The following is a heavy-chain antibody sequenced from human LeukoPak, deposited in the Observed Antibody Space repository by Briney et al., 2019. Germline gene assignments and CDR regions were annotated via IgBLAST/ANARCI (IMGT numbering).Heavy chain of an antibody. D-gene: IGHD4-17*01. V-gene: IGHV3-23*01. J-gene: IGHJ4*02. CDR1: GFTFSSYA. Sequence: GGSLRLPCAAAGFTFSSYAMSWVRQAPGKGLEWVSAISGSGGSTYYADSVKGRFTISRDNSKNTLYLQMNSLRAEDTAVYYCAKYGDYVGIDYWGQGTLVTVSS. CDR3: AKYGDYVGIDY. CDR2: ISGSGGST.